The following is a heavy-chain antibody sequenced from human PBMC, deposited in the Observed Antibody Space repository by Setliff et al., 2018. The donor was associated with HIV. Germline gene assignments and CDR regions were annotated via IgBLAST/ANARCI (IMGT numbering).Heavy chain of an antibody. V-gene: IGHV4-59*11. CDR3: ARVGLSYRFDY. J-gene: IGHJ4*02. D-gene: IGHD3-16*02. CDR1: GGSISNHY. Sequence: SETLSLTCTVSGGSISNHYWSWIRQPPGKGLEWIGYIYHSGNTNYNPSLKSRVTLSIATSKNQFSLKLSAVTAADTAVYYCARVGLSYRFDYWGQGTLVTVSS. CDR2: IYHSGNT.